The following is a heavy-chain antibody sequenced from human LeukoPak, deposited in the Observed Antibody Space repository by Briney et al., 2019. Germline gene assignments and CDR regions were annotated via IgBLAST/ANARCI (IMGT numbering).Heavy chain of an antibody. CDR1: GFTFSSYS. Sequence: GGSLRLSCAASGFTFSSYSMNWVRQAPGKGLEWVSSISSSSYIYYADSVKGRFTISRDNAKNSLYLQMNSLRAEDTAVYYRARGQQQLVPNWFDPWGQGTLVTVSS. V-gene: IGHV3-21*01. CDR2: ISSSSYI. J-gene: IGHJ5*02. D-gene: IGHD6-13*01. CDR3: ARGQQQLVPNWFDP.